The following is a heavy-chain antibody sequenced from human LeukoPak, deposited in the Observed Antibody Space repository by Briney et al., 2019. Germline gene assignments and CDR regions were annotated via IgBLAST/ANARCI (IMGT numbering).Heavy chain of an antibody. CDR2: TYYMSKWYN. D-gene: IGHD6-19*01. Sequence: SQTLSRTCVVFCDSVSSKNGAWTWIRHSPSRGLEWLGMTYYMSKWYNDYAESMEGRMTISQDTSKNQYSLHLNSVTPDDTAVYYCARDFGTTGWHTFDYWGQGTLVTVSS. J-gene: IGHJ4*02. CDR1: CDSVSSKNGA. V-gene: IGHV6-1*01. CDR3: ARDFGTTGWHTFDY.